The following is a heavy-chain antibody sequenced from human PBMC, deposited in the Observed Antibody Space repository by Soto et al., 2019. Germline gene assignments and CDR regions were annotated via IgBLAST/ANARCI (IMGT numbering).Heavy chain of an antibody. CDR3: ARAGYCSGGRCYSPYYYYYGMGV. D-gene: IGHD2-15*01. CDR2: ISYDGNIK. Sequence: GGSLRLSCGASAFSFSHYAMHWVRQAPGKGLECVAVISYDGNIKRYADSVKGRFTISRDNSENTLYLQMNSLSPEDTAVYYCARAGYCSGGRCYSPYYYYYGMGVWGQGTTVTV. V-gene: IGHV3-30-3*01. CDR1: AFSFSHYA. J-gene: IGHJ6*02.